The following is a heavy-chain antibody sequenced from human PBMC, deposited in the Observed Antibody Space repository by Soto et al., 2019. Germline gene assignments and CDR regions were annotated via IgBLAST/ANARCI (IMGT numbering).Heavy chain of an antibody. Sequence: GGSLRLSCAASGFTFSSYAMHWVRQAPGKGLEWVAVISYDGSNKYYADSVKGRFTISRDNSKNTLYPQMNSLRAEDTTVYYCARGKRRYFDWLTYYYGMDVWGQGTLVPVSS. V-gene: IGHV3-30-3*01. D-gene: IGHD3-9*01. J-gene: IGHJ6*02. CDR3: ARGKRRYFDWLTYYYGMDV. CDR1: GFTFSSYA. CDR2: ISYDGSNK.